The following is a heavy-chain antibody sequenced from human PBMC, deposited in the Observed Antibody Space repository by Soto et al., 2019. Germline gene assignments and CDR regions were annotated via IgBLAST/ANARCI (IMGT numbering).Heavy chain of an antibody. Sequence: SETLSLTCTVSGDSIKAYYWSWIRQPPGKGLEWIGYIYYTGSTNYNPSLQSRVTISVDTSKNQFSLKLNSVTAADTAVYYCARKTGSNWFDPWGQGTLVTVS. CDR3: ARKTGSNWFDP. CDR1: GDSIKAYY. V-gene: IGHV4-59*01. D-gene: IGHD3-9*01. CDR2: IYYTGST. J-gene: IGHJ5*02.